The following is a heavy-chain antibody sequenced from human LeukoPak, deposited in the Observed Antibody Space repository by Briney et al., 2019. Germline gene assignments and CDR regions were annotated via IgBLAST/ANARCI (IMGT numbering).Heavy chain of an antibody. Sequence: ASVKVSCKASGYTFIYYYIHWLRQAPGQGLEWMGWIKPNGGVTNYARNFQGRITMTRDTSISTAFMELSSLRSDDTAVYYCARPSYCGAGCYYYFDYWGQGTLVTVSS. CDR2: IKPNGGVT. D-gene: IGHD2-21*02. CDR3: ARPSYCGAGCYYYFDY. V-gene: IGHV1-2*02. J-gene: IGHJ4*02. CDR1: GYTFIYYY.